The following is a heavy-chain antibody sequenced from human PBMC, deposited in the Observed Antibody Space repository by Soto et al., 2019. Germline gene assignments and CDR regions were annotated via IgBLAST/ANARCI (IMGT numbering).Heavy chain of an antibody. CDR2: IIPILGIA. CDR3: ARDMGPIVATLPFDY. J-gene: IGHJ4*02. CDR1: GGTFSSYT. D-gene: IGHD5-12*01. Sequence: QVQLVQSGAEVKKPGSSVKVSCQASGGTFSSYTISWVRQAPGQGLEWMGRIIPILGIANYAQKFQGRVTITADQSTSTAYRELSSLRSEDTAVYYCARDMGPIVATLPFDYWGQGTVVTVSS. V-gene: IGHV1-69*08.